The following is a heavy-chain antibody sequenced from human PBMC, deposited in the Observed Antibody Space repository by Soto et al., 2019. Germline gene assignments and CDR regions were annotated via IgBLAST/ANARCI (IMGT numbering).Heavy chain of an antibody. J-gene: IGHJ4*02. Sequence: PVGSLRLSCAASGFTFSSYEMNWVRQAPGKGLEWVSYISSSGSTIYYADSVKGRFTISRDNAKNSLYLQMNSLRAEDTAVYYCARDYDFWSGYYYWGQGTLVTVS. V-gene: IGHV3-48*03. D-gene: IGHD3-3*01. CDR3: ARDYDFWSGYYY. CDR2: ISSSGSTI. CDR1: GFTFSSYE.